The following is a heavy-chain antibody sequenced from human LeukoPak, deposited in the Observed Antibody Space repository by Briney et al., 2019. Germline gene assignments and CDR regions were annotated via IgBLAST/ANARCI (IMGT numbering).Heavy chain of an antibody. Sequence: GGALTLSCAASGFTFSSYIMNWVRQAPGKGLEWVSSISSSSSYIYYADSVKGRFTISRDNAKNSLYLQMNSLRAEDTAVYYCARAIHYYGSGSYSGPLLYCDYWGQGTLVTVSS. V-gene: IGHV3-21*01. D-gene: IGHD3-10*01. CDR2: ISSSSSYI. CDR1: GFTFSSYI. CDR3: ARAIHYYGSGSYSGPLLYCDY. J-gene: IGHJ4*02.